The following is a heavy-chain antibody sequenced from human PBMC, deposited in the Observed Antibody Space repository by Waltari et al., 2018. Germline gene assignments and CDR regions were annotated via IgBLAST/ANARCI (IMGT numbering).Heavy chain of an antibody. Sequence: QVQLQQWGAGLLKPSETLSLTCAVYGGSLSGYYWSWIRQPPGKGLEWIGEINHGGSTNHSPSLRSRVIILVDMSKNQFSLKLSSVTAADTAVYYCARRLAAMTTPIDYWGQGTLVTVSS. V-gene: IGHV4-34*01. D-gene: IGHD2-15*01. CDR1: GGSLSGYY. CDR2: INHGGST. J-gene: IGHJ4*02. CDR3: ARRLAAMTTPIDY.